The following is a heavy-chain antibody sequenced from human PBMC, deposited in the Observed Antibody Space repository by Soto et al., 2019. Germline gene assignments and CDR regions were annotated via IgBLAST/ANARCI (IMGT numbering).Heavy chain of an antibody. CDR2: VYYSGST. Sequence: QVQLQESGPGLVKPSQTLSLTCTVSGGSISSGGYYWSWIRQHPGKGLEWIGYVYYSGSTYYNPTLKSRVTISVDTYNTQFSLKLCLVTGAGAAVYYCARMYRGTSMDGWGQGTTVTVSS. D-gene: IGHD3-10*01. J-gene: IGHJ6*02. V-gene: IGHV4-31*03. CDR1: GGSISSGGYY. CDR3: ARMYRGTSMDG.